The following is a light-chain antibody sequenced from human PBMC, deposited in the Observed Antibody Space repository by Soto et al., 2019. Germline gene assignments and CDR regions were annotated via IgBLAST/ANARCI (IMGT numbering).Light chain of an antibody. Sequence: QSVLTQPPPGSAGPGQKGTISRSGRSTKIGNNYVSWYQQLPGTAPKLLIYDNNKRPSGIPDRFSGSKSGTSATLGITGLQTGDEADYYCGTWDSSLSAGRVFGTGTKVTVL. CDR3: GTWDSSLSAGRV. V-gene: IGLV1-51*01. CDR1: STKIGNNY. J-gene: IGLJ1*01. CDR2: DNN.